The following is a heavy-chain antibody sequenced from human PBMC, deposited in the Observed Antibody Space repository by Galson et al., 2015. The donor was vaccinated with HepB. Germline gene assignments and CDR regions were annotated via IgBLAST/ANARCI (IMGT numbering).Heavy chain of an antibody. J-gene: IGHJ5*01. D-gene: IGHD4-17*01. V-gene: IGHV3-23*01. Sequence: SLRLSCADSGFSFNTYAMGWVRQAPGKGPEWVSALSGSGDNKYYADSVKGRFTISRDKSKNTLYLQMNSLRAEDTVIYYCAKGYGLFDCWGQGTLVTVSS. CDR3: AKGYGLFDC. CDR2: LSGSGDNK. CDR1: GFSFNTYA.